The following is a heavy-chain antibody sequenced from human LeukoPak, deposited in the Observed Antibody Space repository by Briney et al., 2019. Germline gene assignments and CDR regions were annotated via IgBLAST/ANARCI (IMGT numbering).Heavy chain of an antibody. V-gene: IGHV3-7*01. Sequence: GGSLRLSCAASGFTFSSYWMSWVRQAPGKGLEWVANIKQDGSEKYYVDSVKGRFTISRDNAKNSLYLQMNSLRAEDTAVYYCARGTGWLQPTRFDYWGQGTLVTVSS. D-gene: IGHD5-24*01. CDR2: IKQDGSEK. J-gene: IGHJ4*02. CDR3: ARGTGWLQPTRFDY. CDR1: GFTFSSYW.